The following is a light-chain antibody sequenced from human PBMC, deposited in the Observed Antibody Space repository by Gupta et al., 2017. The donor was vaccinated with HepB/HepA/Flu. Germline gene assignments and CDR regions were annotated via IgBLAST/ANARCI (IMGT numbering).Light chain of an antibody. CDR2: INSDGSN. J-gene: IGLJ2*01. CDR3: QTWGTGGV. Sequence: QLVLAQSPSASASLGASVKLTSTLSSAHSSDGIAWHQQQAEKSPRYLMKINSDGSNSKGDGIPDRFSGCSSGAERYLTISSLQSEDEADYYCQTWGTGGVFGGGTKLTVL. V-gene: IGLV4-69*01. CDR1: SAHSSDG.